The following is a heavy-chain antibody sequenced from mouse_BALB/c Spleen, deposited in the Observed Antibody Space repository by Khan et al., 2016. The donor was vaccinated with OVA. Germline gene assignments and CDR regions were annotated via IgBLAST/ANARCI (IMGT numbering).Heavy chain of an antibody. CDR2: INPTSGYT. V-gene: IGHV1-7*01. Sequence: VQLQQSGAELAKPGASVKMSCKASGYTFTTYWMHWVKQRPGQGLEWIGYINPTSGYTDYNEKFKDRATLSADKSSSTAYMQLSSLTSVDSAVYYCTRDSIDYWGQGTTLTVSS. CDR1: GYTFTTYW. J-gene: IGHJ2*01. CDR3: TRDSIDY.